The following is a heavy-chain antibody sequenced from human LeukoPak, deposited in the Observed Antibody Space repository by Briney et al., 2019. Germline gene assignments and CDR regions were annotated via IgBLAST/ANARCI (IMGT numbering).Heavy chain of an antibody. J-gene: IGHJ4*02. CDR3: ARDRIDFWSGYYGVDY. CDR1: GYTFTSYA. D-gene: IGHD3-3*01. CDR2: LSAYNGNT. V-gene: IGHV1-18*01. Sequence: GASVKVSCKASGYTFTSYARHWVRQAPGQRLEWMGWLSAYNGNTNYAQKLQGRVTMTTDTSTSTAYMELRSLRSDDTAVYYCARDRIDFWSGYYGVDYWGQGTLVTVSS.